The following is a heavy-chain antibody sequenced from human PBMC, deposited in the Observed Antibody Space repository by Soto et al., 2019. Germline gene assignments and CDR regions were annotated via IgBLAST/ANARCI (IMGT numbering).Heavy chain of an antibody. V-gene: IGHV4-59*01. CDR3: ARAYCSGGSCYREYFQH. D-gene: IGHD2-15*01. CDR2: IYFSGST. J-gene: IGHJ1*01. CDR1: GGSISSYY. Sequence: PSETLSLTCTVSGGSISSYYWSWIRQPPGKGLVWIWYIYFSGSTNYNPSLKSRVTISVDTSKNQFSLKLSSVTAADTAVYYCARAYCSGGSCYREYFQHWGQGTLVTVPQ.